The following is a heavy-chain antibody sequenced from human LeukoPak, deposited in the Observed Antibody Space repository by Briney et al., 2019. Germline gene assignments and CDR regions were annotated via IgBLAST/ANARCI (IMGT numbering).Heavy chain of an antibody. CDR3: ARAPQYCGGDCYSDDAFDI. D-gene: IGHD2-21*02. CDR1: RFTVSSNY. V-gene: IGHV3-66*01. Sequence: PGGSLRLSCAASRFTVSSNYMSWVRQAPGKGLERVSVIYSGGSTYYADSVKGRFTISRDNSKNTLYLQMNSLRAEDTAVYYCARAPQYCGGDCYSDDAFDIWGQGTMVTVSS. CDR2: IYSGGST. J-gene: IGHJ3*02.